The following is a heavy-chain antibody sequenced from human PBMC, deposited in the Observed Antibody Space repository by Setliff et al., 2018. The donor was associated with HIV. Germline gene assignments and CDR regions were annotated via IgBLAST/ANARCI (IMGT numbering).Heavy chain of an antibody. CDR2: IDHSGST. J-gene: IGHJ6*03. V-gene: IGHV4-34*01. CDR3: VRASRDYYYYYMDA. D-gene: IGHD3-16*01. CDR1: GGSFSGYH. Sequence: SETLSLTCAVYGGSFSGYHWSWIRQSPGKGLEWIGEIDHSGSTDDNPSLRSRVTMSLDASKNLFSLKLNSVTAADTAIYYCVRASRDYYYYYMDAWGRGTTVTVSS.